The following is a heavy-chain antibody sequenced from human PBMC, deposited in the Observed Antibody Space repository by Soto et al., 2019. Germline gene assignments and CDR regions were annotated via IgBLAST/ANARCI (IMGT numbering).Heavy chain of an antibody. CDR1: GGSIDNYEYY. D-gene: IGHD6-6*01. CDR2: ICYSGRT. J-gene: IGHJ4*02. V-gene: IGHV4-30-4*01. CDR3: ARDRSNSPDYFDY. Sequence: KTSETLSLTCTVSGGSIDNYEYYWTWIRQPPGKGLEWVGYICYSGRTNYNPSLNSRLTISLDTSKNQFSLRLTSVSAADTAMYYCARDRSNSPDYFDYWGQGTLVTVSS.